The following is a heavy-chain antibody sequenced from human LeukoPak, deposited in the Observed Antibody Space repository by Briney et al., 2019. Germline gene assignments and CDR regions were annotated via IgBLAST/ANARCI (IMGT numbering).Heavy chain of an antibody. J-gene: IGHJ4*02. Sequence: GGSLRLSCAASGFTFSSYGMHWVRPAPGKGLEWVTVIWYDGSNKYYADSVKGRFTISRDNSKNTLYLQMNSLRAEDTAVYYCAKMVREFYTISYYFDYWGQGTLVTVSS. CDR3: AKMVREFYTISYYFDY. CDR1: GFTFSSYG. CDR2: IWYDGSNK. V-gene: IGHV3-33*06. D-gene: IGHD2-8*01.